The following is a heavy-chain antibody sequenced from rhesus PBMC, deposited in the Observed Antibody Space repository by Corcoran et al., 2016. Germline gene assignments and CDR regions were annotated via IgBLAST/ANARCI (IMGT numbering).Heavy chain of an antibody. J-gene: IGHJ4*01. CDR1: GFSLTTSGMG. CDR2: LYWDDDK. D-gene: IGHD6-31*01. CDR3: ARLTHLSSGRYYFDY. V-gene: IGHV2S1*01. Sequence: QVTLKESGPALVNPTQTLTLTCTFPGFSLTTSGMGVGWIRPPPGKALGWLASLYWDDDKYYSTSLKSRLTISKDTSKNQVVVTMTNRDPVDTATYYCARLTHLSSGRYYFDYWGQGVLVTVSS.